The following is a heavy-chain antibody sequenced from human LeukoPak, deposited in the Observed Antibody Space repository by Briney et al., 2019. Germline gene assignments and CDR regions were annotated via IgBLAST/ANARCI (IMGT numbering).Heavy chain of an antibody. Sequence: SETLSLTCTVSGGSISRYYWSWIRQPPGKGLEWIGYIYFSGATNYNPSLKSRATISVDTSKNQFSLKLSSVTAADTAVYYCAREDPQTTVPEGLDVWGQGTTVIVSS. D-gene: IGHD4-17*01. V-gene: IGHV4-59*01. J-gene: IGHJ6*02. CDR1: GGSISRYY. CDR3: AREDPQTTVPEGLDV. CDR2: IYFSGAT.